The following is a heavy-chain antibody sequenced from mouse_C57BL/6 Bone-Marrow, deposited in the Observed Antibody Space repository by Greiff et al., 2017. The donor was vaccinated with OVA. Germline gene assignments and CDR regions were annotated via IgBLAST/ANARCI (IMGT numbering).Heavy chain of an antibody. CDR3: AKIDGYYEGNYAMDY. V-gene: IGHV2-5*01. J-gene: IGHJ4*01. CDR2: IWRGGST. CDR1: GFSLTSYG. Sequence: QVQLQQSGPGLVQPSQSLSITCTVSGFSLTSYGVHWVRQSPGKGLEWLGVIWRGGSTDYNAAFMSRLSITKDNSKSQVFFKMNSLQADDTAIYYCAKIDGYYEGNYAMDYWGQGTSVTVSS. D-gene: IGHD2-3*01.